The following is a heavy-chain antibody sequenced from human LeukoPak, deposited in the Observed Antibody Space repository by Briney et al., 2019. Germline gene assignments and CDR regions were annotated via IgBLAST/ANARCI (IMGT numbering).Heavy chain of an antibody. J-gene: IGHJ2*01. Sequence: PGGSLRLSCAASGFTFSSYAMSWVRQAPGKGLEWVSSISSSSSYIYYADSVKGRFTISRDNAKNSLYLQMNSLRADDTAVYYCAKDRLTATRYRYFDLWGRGTLVSVSS. CDR2: ISSSSSYI. CDR3: AKDRLTATRYRYFDL. CDR1: GFTFSSYA. D-gene: IGHD4-17*01. V-gene: IGHV3-21*04.